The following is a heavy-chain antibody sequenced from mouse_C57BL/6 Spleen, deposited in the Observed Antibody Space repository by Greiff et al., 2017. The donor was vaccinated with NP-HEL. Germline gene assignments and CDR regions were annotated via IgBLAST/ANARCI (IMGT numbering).Heavy chain of an antibody. J-gene: IGHJ3*01. D-gene: IGHD1-1*01. V-gene: IGHV5-12*01. Sequence: EVQLVESGGGLVQPGGSLKLSCAASGFTFSDYYMYWVRQTPEKRLEWVAYISNGGGSTYYPDTVKGRFTISRDNAKNTLYLQMSRLKSEDTAMYYCASPDYYGSSYGFAYWGQGTLVTVSA. CDR3: ASPDYYGSSYGFAY. CDR1: GFTFSDYY. CDR2: ISNGGGST.